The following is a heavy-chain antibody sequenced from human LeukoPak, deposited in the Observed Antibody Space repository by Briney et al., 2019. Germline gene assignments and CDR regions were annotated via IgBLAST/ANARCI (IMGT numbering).Heavy chain of an antibody. Sequence: PSETLSLTCTVSGGSISSYYWSWIRQPPGKGLEWIGYIYYSGSTNYNPSLKSRVTISVDTSKNQFSLKLSSVTAADTAVYYCARRQSYYDILTGYYNLDAFDIWGQGTMVTVSS. CDR2: IYYSGST. V-gene: IGHV4-59*01. CDR3: ARRQSYYDILTGYYNLDAFDI. CDR1: GGSISSYY. J-gene: IGHJ3*02. D-gene: IGHD3-9*01.